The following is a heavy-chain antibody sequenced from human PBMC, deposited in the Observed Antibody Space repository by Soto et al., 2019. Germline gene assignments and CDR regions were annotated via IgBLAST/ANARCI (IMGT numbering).Heavy chain of an antibody. CDR1: GFIVSDTY. CDR3: AREPRYCRGGSCSITGDAYYI. V-gene: IGHV3-66*01. CDR2: ISNRGDT. J-gene: IGHJ3*02. D-gene: IGHD2-15*01. Sequence: EVQLVESGGGLVQPGGSLRLSCTASGFIVSDTYVNLVRQAPGKGLEWVSVISNRGDTHYADSVRGRFSLSRDISDNTLHLQMNNLRVEDTAVYYCAREPRYCRGGSCSITGDAYYIWGQGTMVTVSS.